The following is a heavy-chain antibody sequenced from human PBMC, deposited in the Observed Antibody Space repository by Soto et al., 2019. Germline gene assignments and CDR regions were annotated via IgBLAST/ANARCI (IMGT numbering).Heavy chain of an antibody. CDR1: GYTFSSYG. CDR3: ARDGDEYSRQHFDY. Sequence: ASVKVSCKASGYTFSSYGTSWVRQAPGQGLEWMGWISAYNGNTNYAQKLQGRVTMTTDTSTSTAYMELRSLRSDDTAVYYCARDGDEYSRQHFDYWGQGTLVTVSS. CDR2: ISAYNGNT. J-gene: IGHJ4*02. D-gene: IGHD6-6*01. V-gene: IGHV1-18*04.